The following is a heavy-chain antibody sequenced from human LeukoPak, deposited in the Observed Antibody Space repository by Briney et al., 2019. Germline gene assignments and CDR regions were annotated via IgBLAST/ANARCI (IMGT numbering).Heavy chain of an antibody. D-gene: IGHD6-19*01. J-gene: IGHJ4*02. Sequence: GGSLRLSCAASGFTFDDYAMHWVRQAPGKGLEWVSGISWNSGSIGYADSVKGRFTISRDNAKNSLYLQMNSLRAEDTALYYCAMSEDSISYSSGTKIDYWGQGTLVTVSS. CDR2: ISWNSGSI. CDR3: AMSEDSISYSSGTKIDY. CDR1: GFTFDDYA. V-gene: IGHV3-9*01.